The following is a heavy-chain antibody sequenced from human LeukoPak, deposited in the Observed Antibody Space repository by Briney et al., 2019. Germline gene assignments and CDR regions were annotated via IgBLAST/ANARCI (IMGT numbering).Heavy chain of an antibody. J-gene: IGHJ4*02. CDR2: INPSGGST. V-gene: IGHV1-46*01. Sequence: ASVKVSCKASGYTFTSYYMHWVRQAPGQGLEWMGIINPSGGSTNYAQKFQGRVTITADESTSTAYMELSSLRSEDTAVYYCARASGDYYGSGSDYGIDYWGQGTLVTVSS. D-gene: IGHD3-10*01. CDR3: ARASGDYYGSGSDYGIDY. CDR1: GYTFTSYY.